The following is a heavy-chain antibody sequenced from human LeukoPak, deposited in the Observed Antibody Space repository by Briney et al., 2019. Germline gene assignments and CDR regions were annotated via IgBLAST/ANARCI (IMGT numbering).Heavy chain of an antibody. CDR3: ARARAMATIYFDY. V-gene: IGHV5-51*01. Sequence: GASLKISCKGSGYIFTSYWIGWVRPRPGQGLEWMGIIYPGDSDTRDSPSFQGQVTISADKSISTAYLQWSSLKASDTAMYYCARARAMATIYFDYWGQGTLVTVSS. J-gene: IGHJ4*02. CDR1: GYIFTSYW. D-gene: IGHD5-24*01. CDR2: IYPGDSDT.